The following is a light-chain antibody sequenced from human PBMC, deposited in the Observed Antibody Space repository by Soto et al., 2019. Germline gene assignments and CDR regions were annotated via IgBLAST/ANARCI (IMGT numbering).Light chain of an antibody. Sequence: EMVMTQSPATLSVSPGERATLSCRASQSVSSNLAWYQQKPGQAPRLLIYGASSRATGIPDRFSGSGSGTDFTLTISSLEPEDAAVYYCQQRSNWPPITFGQGTRLEIK. CDR2: GAS. CDR1: QSVSSN. CDR3: QQRSNWPPIT. J-gene: IGKJ5*01. V-gene: IGKV3-11*01.